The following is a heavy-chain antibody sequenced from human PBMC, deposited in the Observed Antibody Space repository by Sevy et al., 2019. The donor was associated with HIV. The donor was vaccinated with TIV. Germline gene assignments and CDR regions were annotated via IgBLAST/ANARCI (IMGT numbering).Heavy chain of an antibody. CDR2: FDPEDGET. J-gene: IGHJ4*02. CDR3: ATTKDYYESSGCPFDY. CDR1: GYTLSQLS. D-gene: IGHD3-22*01. Sequence: PRQSVKVSGKVSGYTLSQLSMHWVRQAPGKGLEWMGSFDPEDGETLYAQKLQGRVTMTEDTSIDTAYMELNSLRSEDTAVYYCATTKDYYESSGCPFDYWGQGTLVTVSS. V-gene: IGHV1-24*01.